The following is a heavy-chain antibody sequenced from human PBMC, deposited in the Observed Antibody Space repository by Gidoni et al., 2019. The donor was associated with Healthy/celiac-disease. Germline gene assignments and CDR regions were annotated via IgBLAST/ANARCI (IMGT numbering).Heavy chain of an antibody. CDR3: ASGWSIAAAGTFDY. CDR2: INSDGSST. D-gene: IGHD6-13*01. J-gene: IGHJ4*02. CDR1: GFTLSSYW. V-gene: IGHV3-74*01. Sequence: EVQLVESGGGLVQPGGSLRTSWPAPGFTLSSYWMHWVRQAPGKGLVWVSRINSDGSSTSYADSVNGRFTISRDNAKNTLYLQMNRLRAEDTAVYYCASGWSIAAAGTFDYWGQGTLVTVSS.